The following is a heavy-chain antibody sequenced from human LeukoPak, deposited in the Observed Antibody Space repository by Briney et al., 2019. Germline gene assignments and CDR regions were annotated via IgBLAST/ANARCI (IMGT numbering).Heavy chain of an antibody. CDR1: GFTFSSYA. Sequence: DPGGSLRLSCAASGFTFSSYAMSWVRQAPGKGLEWVSAISGSGGSTYYADSVKGRFTISRDNSKNTLYLQMNSLRAEDTAVYYCATRTAAHGLLIDYWGQGTLVTVSS. V-gene: IGHV3-23*01. CDR2: ISGSGGST. D-gene: IGHD6-6*01. J-gene: IGHJ4*02. CDR3: ATRTAAHGLLIDY.